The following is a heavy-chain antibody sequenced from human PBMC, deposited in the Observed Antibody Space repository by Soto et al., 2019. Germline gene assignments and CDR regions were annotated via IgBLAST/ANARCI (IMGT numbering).Heavy chain of an antibody. D-gene: IGHD6-13*01. Sequence: SDTLSLTCAVYGGSINSNNWWSWVRQPPGKGLEWIGHIFHSGNTNYNPSLKSRINISIDNSKNQISLKLSSVTAADTAVYYCAREYSGLSRWFDAWGQGTLVTVSS. CDR3: AREYSGLSRWFDA. CDR2: IFHSGNT. CDR1: GGSINSNNW. V-gene: IGHV4-4*02. J-gene: IGHJ5*02.